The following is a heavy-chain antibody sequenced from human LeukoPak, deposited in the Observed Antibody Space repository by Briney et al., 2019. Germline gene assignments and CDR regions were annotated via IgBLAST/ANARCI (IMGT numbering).Heavy chain of an antibody. CDR1: GGSISSYY. J-gene: IGHJ4*02. CDR2: IYYGGST. Sequence: SETLSLTCTVSGGSISSYYWSWIRQPPGKGLEWIGYIYYGGSTNYNPSLKSRVTISVDTSKNQFSLKLSSVTAADTAVYYCARSDWYSGYYSNWGQGTLVTVSS. CDR3: ARSDWYSGYYSN. D-gene: IGHD3-22*01. V-gene: IGHV4-59*01.